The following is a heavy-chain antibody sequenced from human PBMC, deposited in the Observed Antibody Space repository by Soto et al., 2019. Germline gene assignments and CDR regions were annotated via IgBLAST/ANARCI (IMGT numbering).Heavy chain of an antibody. V-gene: IGHV4-59*01. CDR3: VRHAQWIIRAY. CDR1: GGSISSYY. D-gene: IGHD5-12*01. J-gene: IGHJ4*02. Sequence: SETLSLTCTGSGGSISSYYWSWIRQPPGKGLEWIGYIYYSGSTNYNPSLKSRVTISVDTSKNQFSLKLSSVTAADTAVYYCVRHAQWIIRAYWGQGSLVTVSS. CDR2: IYYSGST.